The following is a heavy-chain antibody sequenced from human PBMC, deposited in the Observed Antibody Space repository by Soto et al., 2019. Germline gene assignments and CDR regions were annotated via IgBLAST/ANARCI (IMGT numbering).Heavy chain of an antibody. CDR2: IDMNRHI. CDR1: GACVTGVY. J-gene: IGHJ4*03. CDR3: ARGKGVECTATSCVFRGIDYYFLLDY. V-gene: IGHV4-34*01. Sequence: SATLSLTCGFTGACVTGVYWGWIRQPPGKALEFLGEIDMNRHIRYNSSLNARLLMSLDMSKKELSLQLTSVTTADTSRYLCARGKGVECTATSCVFRGIDYYFLLDYWGQGTPVTVSS. D-gene: IGHD2-15*01.